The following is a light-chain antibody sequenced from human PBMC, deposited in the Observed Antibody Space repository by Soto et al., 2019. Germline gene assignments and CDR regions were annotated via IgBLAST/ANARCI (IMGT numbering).Light chain of an antibody. J-gene: IGKJ3*01. CDR1: QTVTYN. CDR3: QHYNNCPFT. CDR2: GAS. Sequence: EIVMTQSPATLSVSPGETATLSCRASQTVTYNLAWYQQTPGQAPRLLIYGASTRATGIPARFSGSGSGTEFTLTISSLQSEDFAVYYCQHYNNCPFTFGPGTKVDI. V-gene: IGKV3-15*01.